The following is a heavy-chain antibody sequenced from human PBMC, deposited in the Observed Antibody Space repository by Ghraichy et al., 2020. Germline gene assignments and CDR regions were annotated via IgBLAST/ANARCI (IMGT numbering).Heavy chain of an antibody. Sequence: ASVKVSCKVSGYTLTELSMHWVRQAPGKGLEWMGGFDPEDGETIYAQKFQGRVTMTEDTSTDTAYMELSSLRSEDTAVYYCATVGYCSGGSCLAFDYWGQGTLVTVSS. CDR1: GYTLTELS. J-gene: IGHJ4*02. CDR3: ATVGYCSGGSCLAFDY. V-gene: IGHV1-24*01. D-gene: IGHD2-15*01. CDR2: FDPEDGET.